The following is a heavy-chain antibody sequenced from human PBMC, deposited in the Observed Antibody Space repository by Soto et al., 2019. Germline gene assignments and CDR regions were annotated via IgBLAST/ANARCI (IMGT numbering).Heavy chain of an antibody. V-gene: IGHV3-15*07. CDR2: IKSKTDGGTT. CDR1: GFTFSNVW. CDR3: TTAYYDILTGTLEMDV. J-gene: IGHJ6*02. D-gene: IGHD3-9*01. Sequence: GGSLRLSCAASGFTFSNVWMNWVRQAPGKGLEWVGRIKSKTDGGTTDYAAPVKGRSTISRDDSKNTLYLQMNSLKTEDTALFYCTTAYYDILTGTLEMDVWGQGTTVTVSS.